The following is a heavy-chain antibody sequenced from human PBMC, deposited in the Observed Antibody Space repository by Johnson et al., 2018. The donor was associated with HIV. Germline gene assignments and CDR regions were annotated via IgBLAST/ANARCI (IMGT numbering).Heavy chain of an antibody. CDR2: IRNKANTYAT. CDR1: GFTFSSYA. CDR3: ARRARDTSTWLGGSLNAFDI. Sequence: EQLVESGGGVVQPGRSLRLSCAASGFTFSSYAMHWVRQASGKGLEWVGRIRNKANTYATAYAASVKGRFTISRDDSTNTAYLQMNSLTTEDTAVYYCARRARDTSTWLGGSLNAFDIWGQGTMVTVSS. V-gene: IGHV3-73*01. D-gene: IGHD6-13*01. J-gene: IGHJ3*02.